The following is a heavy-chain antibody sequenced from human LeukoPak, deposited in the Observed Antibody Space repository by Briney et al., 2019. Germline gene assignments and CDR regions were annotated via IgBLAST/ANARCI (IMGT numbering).Heavy chain of an antibody. CDR3: ALGPFSGYGWQTPYDY. CDR2: IYYSGST. CDR1: GGSISSYY. J-gene: IGHJ4*02. Sequence: SETLSLTCTVSGGSISSYYWSWIRQPPGKGLEWIGYIYYSGSTNYNPSPKSRVTISVDTSKNQFSLKLSSVTAADTAVYYCALGPFSGYGWQTPYDYWGQGTLVTVSS. V-gene: IGHV4-59*01. D-gene: IGHD5-18*01.